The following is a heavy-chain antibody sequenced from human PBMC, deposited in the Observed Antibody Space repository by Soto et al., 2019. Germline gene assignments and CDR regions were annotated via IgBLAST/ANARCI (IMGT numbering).Heavy chain of an antibody. V-gene: IGHV1-18*01. J-gene: IGHJ5*02. CDR3: ARAEAYYESSGYFQYNWFAP. Sequence: QVQLVQSGAEVKKPGASVRVSCKASGYTFSSYVITWVRQAPGQGLEWMGWISVYNGNTDYAQKLQGRVTMTTDTSTSTAFMELRSLISDDTAVYYCARAEAYYESSGYFQYNWFAPWGQGTPVTVSA. CDR1: GYTFSSYV. CDR2: ISVYNGNT. D-gene: IGHD3-22*01.